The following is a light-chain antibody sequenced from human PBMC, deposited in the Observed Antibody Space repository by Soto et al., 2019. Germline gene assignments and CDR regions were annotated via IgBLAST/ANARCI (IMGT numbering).Light chain of an antibody. J-gene: IGKJ4*01. CDR3: QQYNFWPLT. V-gene: IGKV3-15*01. Sequence: EIVMQKSQASLSVSPGAGAALSCRASQSVNNNLAWYQQKPGQAPRLLIYGASTRATGIPARFSGSGSGTEFTLTISSLQSEEFAVDYCQQYNFWPLTVGGGTKVAIK. CDR2: GAS. CDR1: QSVNNN.